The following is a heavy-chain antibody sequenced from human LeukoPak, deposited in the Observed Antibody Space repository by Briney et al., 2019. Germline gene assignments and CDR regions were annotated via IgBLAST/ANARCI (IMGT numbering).Heavy chain of an antibody. D-gene: IGHD2-15*01. CDR3: ARGSMCSGGICYSARCFDY. J-gene: IGHJ4*02. V-gene: IGHV3-11*04. CDR1: GFTVSTNY. Sequence: PGGSLRLSCAASGFTVSTNYMTWVRQAPGKGLEWVSYMSTSGTITYYGDSVKGRFTISRDNAQKSLYLQMNSLRAEDTAVYYCARGSMCSGGICYSARCFDYWGQGTLLTVSS. CDR2: MSTSGTIT.